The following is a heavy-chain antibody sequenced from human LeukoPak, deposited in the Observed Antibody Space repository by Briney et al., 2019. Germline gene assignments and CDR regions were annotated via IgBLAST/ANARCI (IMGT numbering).Heavy chain of an antibody. CDR1: GGSISGSSYY. D-gene: IGHD3-22*01. J-gene: IGHJ3*02. CDR2: IYYSGST. Sequence: PSETLSLTCTVSGGSISGSSYYWGWIRQPPGKGLEWIGNIYYSGSTYYNPSLKSRVTISVDTSKNQFSLKLSSVTAADTAVYYCASTLSSGYASDAFDIWGQGTMVTVSS. V-gene: IGHV4-39*01. CDR3: ASTLSSGYASDAFDI.